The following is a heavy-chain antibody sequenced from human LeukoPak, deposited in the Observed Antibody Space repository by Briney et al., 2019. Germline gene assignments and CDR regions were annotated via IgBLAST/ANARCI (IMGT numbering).Heavy chain of an antibody. CDR3: ASFPRGYSSSSYYFDY. V-gene: IGHV1-18*04. Sequence: ASVKVSCKASGYTFTSYGISWVRQAPGQGLEWMGRISAYNGNTNYAQRLQGRVTMTTDTSTSTAYMELRSLRSDDTAVYYCASFPRGYSSSSYYFDYWGQGTLVTVSS. J-gene: IGHJ4*02. CDR1: GYTFTSYG. D-gene: IGHD6-13*01. CDR2: ISAYNGNT.